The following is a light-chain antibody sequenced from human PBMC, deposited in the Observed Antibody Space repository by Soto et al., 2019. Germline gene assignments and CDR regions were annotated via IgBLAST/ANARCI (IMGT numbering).Light chain of an antibody. Sequence: DIQMTQSPSSLSASVGDTVTITCRASQSIGSYLNWYQQKSGKAPKLLIKSASTLESGVSARFSGSGSGTDFTVTISGLQPEDFGTYYCQQSYITPPYTFGQGTKLEIK. V-gene: IGKV1-39*01. J-gene: IGKJ2*01. CDR1: QSIGSY. CDR3: QQSYITPPYT. CDR2: SAS.